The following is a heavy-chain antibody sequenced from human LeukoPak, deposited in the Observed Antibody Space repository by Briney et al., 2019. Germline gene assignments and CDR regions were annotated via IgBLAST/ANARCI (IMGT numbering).Heavy chain of an antibody. CDR3: TPSIAVAGSLDY. CDR2: IKSKTDGGTT. D-gene: IGHD6-19*01. CDR1: GFTFSTSW. J-gene: IGHJ4*02. Sequence: GGSLRLSCEASGFTFSTSWMSWARQAPGKGLEWVGRIKSKTDGGTTDYAAPVKGRFTISRDDSKNTLNLQMNSLKTEDTAVYYCTPSIAVAGSLDYWGQGTLVTVSS. V-gene: IGHV3-15*01.